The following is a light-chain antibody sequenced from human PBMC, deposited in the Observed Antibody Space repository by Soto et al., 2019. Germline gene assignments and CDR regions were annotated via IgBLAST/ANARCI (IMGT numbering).Light chain of an antibody. CDR3: SSSTSSSTRV. J-gene: IGLJ1*01. V-gene: IGLV2-14*01. CDR1: SSDVGGYNY. CDR2: DVS. Sequence: QSALTQPASVSGSPGQSITISCTGTSSDVGGYNYVSWHQQHPGKAPKLMIYDVSNRPSGVSNRFSGSKSGNTASLTIFGLQAEDEADYYCSSSTSSSTRVFGTGTKVTVL.